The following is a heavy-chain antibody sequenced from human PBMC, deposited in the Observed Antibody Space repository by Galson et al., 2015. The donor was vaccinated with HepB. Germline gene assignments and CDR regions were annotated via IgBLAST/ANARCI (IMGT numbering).Heavy chain of an antibody. Sequence: SLRLSCAASGFSFSRYAMHWVRQAPGKGLEGVAIISYVGSNKYYTDSVKGRFTISRDNSKNTLYLQMNSLRAENTAVYYCVLGPYYDSGGYYDDYWGQGTLVTVSS. D-gene: IGHD3-22*01. V-gene: IGHV3-30-3*01. CDR2: ISYVGSNK. CDR3: VLGPYYDSGGYYDDY. J-gene: IGHJ4*02. CDR1: GFSFSRYA.